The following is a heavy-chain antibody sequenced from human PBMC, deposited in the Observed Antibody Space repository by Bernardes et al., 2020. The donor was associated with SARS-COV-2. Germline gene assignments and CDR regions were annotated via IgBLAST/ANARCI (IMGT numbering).Heavy chain of an antibody. J-gene: IGHJ4*02. CDR2: ISSSSTTT. V-gene: IGHV3-48*01. CDR3: ARDQPSIATFDY. Sequence: GCSLRLSCAASGFTFNDYSMAWLRQAPGKGLEWVSYISSSSTTTFYADSVEGRFTISRDNAKNSLSLQMNRLRVEDTAIYYCARDQPSIATFDYWGQGTLVSVSS. D-gene: IGHD6-6*01. CDR1: GFTFNDYS.